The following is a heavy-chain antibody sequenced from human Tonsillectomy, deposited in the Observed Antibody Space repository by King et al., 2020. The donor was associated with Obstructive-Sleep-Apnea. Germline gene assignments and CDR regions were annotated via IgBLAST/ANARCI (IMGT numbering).Heavy chain of an antibody. J-gene: IGHJ4*02. CDR2: INHSGST. CDR1: GGSFSGYY. CDR3: ARSIGYSSRRNYFDY. D-gene: IGHD6-13*01. V-gene: IGHV4-34*01. Sequence: VQLQQWGAGLLKPSETLSLTCAVSGGSFSGYYWSWIRQPPGKGLEWIGEINHSGSTNYNPSLKSRVTISVDTSKNQFSLKLSSVTAADTAVYYCARSIGYSSRRNYFDYWGQGTLVTVSS.